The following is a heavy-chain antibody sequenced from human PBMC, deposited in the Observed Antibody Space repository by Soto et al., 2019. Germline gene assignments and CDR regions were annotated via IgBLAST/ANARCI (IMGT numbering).Heavy chain of an antibody. D-gene: IGHD2-21*02. J-gene: IGHJ4*02. CDR2: IYYSGRT. CDR3: ARQRTTVVTQAYFDH. V-gene: IGHV4-39*01. Sequence: SSETLSLTCIVSGESISSSSYYWGWIRQPPGKGLEWIGSIYYSGRTYYNPSFKSRATISIDTSKNQFSLKLSSVTATDTAVYYCARQRTTVVTQAYFDHWGQGALVTV. CDR1: GESISSSSYY.